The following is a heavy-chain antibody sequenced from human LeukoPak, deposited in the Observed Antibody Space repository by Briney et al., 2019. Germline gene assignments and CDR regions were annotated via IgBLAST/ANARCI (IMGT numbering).Heavy chain of an antibody. CDR1: GYTFTDYY. V-gene: IGHV1-2*02. CDR2: INPDSADT. D-gene: IGHD1-26*01. J-gene: IGHJ5*01. CDR3: AGQEQVWVDS. Sequence: ASVKVSCKASGYTFTDYYMHWVRQAPGQGLEWMGWINPDSADTHYAQRFLGRVTMTRDTSISTAYMELNRLTSDDTAVYYCAGQEQVWVDSWGQGTLVTVSS.